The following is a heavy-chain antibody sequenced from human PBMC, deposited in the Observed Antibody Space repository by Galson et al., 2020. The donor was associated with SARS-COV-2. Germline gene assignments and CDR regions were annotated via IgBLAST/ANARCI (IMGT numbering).Heavy chain of an antibody. V-gene: IGHV3-74*03. D-gene: IGHD2-21*01. CDR2: IKSDGSYT. Sequence: GESLKISCAASGFTFSSYWMHRVRQDPGKGLVWVSRIKSDGSYTTYADSVKGRFTISRDNAKNTLYLQMNSLRGEDTAVYYCARDPYGGNSPDYWGQGTLVTVSS. CDR1: GFTFSSYW. CDR3: ARDPYGGNSPDY. J-gene: IGHJ4*02.